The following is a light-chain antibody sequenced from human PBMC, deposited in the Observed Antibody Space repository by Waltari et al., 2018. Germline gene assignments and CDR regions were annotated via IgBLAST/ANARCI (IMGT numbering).Light chain of an antibody. CDR2: SAS. Sequence: DIVMTQSPDSLAVSLGERATINCKSSQSVLYSSNNKNSLAWYQQKPGQPPKFLISSASILQSGVPSRFGGSGFGTDFALTITGLQPEDFGTYYCQQTACAPITFGRGTKVDIK. CDR3: QQTACAPIT. J-gene: IGKJ1*01. V-gene: IGKV4-1*01. CDR1: QSVLYSSNNKNS.